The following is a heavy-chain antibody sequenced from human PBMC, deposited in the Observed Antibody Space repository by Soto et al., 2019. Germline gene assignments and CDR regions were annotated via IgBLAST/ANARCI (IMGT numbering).Heavy chain of an antibody. CDR2: INAGNGNT. CDR1: GYTFTSYA. V-gene: IGHV1-3*01. Sequence: GASVKVSCKASGYTFTSYAMHWVLQAPGQRLEWMGWINAGNGNTKYSQKFQGRVTITRDTSASTAYMELSSLRSEDTAVYYCARDITIFGVVRYYYYYYGMDVWGQGTTVTVSS. CDR3: ARDITIFGVVRYYYYYYGMDV. J-gene: IGHJ6*02. D-gene: IGHD3-3*01.